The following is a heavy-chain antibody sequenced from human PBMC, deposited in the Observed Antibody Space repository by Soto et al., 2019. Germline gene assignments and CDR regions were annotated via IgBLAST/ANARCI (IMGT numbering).Heavy chain of an antibody. J-gene: IGHJ6*02. D-gene: IGHD6-13*01. CDR2: INHSGST. Sequence: SETLSLTCAVYGGSFSGYYWSWIRQPPGKGLEWIGEINHSGSTNYNPSLKSRVTISVDTSKNQFSLKLSSVTAADTAVYYCARGPYRIAKYYYYGMDVWGQGTTVTVSS. CDR1: GGSFSGYY. V-gene: IGHV4-34*01. CDR3: ARGPYRIAKYYYYGMDV.